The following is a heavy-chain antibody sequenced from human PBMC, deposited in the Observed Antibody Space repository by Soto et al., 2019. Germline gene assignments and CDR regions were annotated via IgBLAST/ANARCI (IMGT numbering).Heavy chain of an antibody. CDR1: GYTFTSYG. CDR2: ISAYNGNT. D-gene: IGHD2-2*01. J-gene: IGHJ5*02. V-gene: IGHV1-18*01. CDR3: ARVIVVVPAAMSWGWVDP. Sequence: QVQLVQSGAEVKKPGASVKVSCKASGYTFTSYGISWVRQAPGQGLEWMGWISAYNGNTNYAQKLQGRVTMTTDTSTSTAYMELRSLRSDDTAVYYCARVIVVVPAAMSWGWVDPWGQGTLVTVSS.